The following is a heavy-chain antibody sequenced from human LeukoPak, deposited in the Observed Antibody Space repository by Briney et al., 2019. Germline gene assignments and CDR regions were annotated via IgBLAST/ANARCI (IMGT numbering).Heavy chain of an antibody. CDR1: GFTFSSYA. CDR2: ISGSGGRT. CDR3: AILIVGARIYYYYGMDV. D-gene: IGHD1-26*01. V-gene: IGHV3-23*01. Sequence: GGSLRLSCAASGFTFSSYAMSWVRQAPGKGLAWDSAISGSGGRTYYADSVKGRFTISRDNSKNTLYLQMNSLRAEDTAVYYCAILIVGARIYYYYGMDVWGQGTTVTVSS. J-gene: IGHJ6*02.